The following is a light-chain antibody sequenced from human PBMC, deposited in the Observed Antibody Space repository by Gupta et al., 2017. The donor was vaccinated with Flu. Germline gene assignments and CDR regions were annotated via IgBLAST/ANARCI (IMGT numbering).Light chain of an antibody. J-gene: IGKJ1*01. CDR2: GAF. CDR1: QNINTN. Sequence: EIVMTQSPATLSVSPGERATLSCSASQNINTNLAWSQQKPGLAPRLLIYGAFTRGTDIPARFSGSRSWTEFSPLISSLQSEDVAVFYCQQYDTCPPRYTFGQGTKVEIK. V-gene: IGKV3-15*01. CDR3: QQYDTCPPRYT.